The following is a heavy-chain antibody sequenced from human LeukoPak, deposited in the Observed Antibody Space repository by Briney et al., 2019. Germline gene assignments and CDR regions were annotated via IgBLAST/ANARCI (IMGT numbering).Heavy chain of an antibody. CDR3: ATNLIGAGEYFQQ. J-gene: IGHJ1*01. CDR2: ISSGGDIM. V-gene: IGHV3-11*01. Sequence: PGGSLRLSCAASGLRFSDYYVSWIRQAPGKGLQWVSYISSGGDIMHYADFVKGRFTSSRDNAKNSGYLEMNSLGAEDTAVYYCATNLIGAGEYFQQWGQGTLVTVSS. CDR1: GLRFSDYY. D-gene: IGHD2/OR15-2a*01.